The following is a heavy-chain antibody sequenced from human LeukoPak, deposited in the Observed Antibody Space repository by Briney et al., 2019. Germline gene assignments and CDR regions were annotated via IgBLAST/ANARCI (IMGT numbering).Heavy chain of an antibody. D-gene: IGHD3-22*01. CDR2: IYTTGST. V-gene: IGHV4-61*02. Sequence: SETLSLTCTVSCGSISSGTYYWTWIRQPAGKGLEWIGRIYTTGSTNYNPSLKSRVTMSTDTSKNQFSLKLSSVTAADTAVYYCARVTTGGYYNCWGQGTLVTVSS. CDR3: ARVTTGGYYNC. J-gene: IGHJ4*02. CDR1: CGSISSGTYY.